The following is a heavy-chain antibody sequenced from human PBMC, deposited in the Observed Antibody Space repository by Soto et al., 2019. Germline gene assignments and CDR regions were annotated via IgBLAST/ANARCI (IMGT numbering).Heavy chain of an antibody. CDR1: GGSISSYY. CDR2: IYYSGST. J-gene: IGHJ4*02. Sequence: QVQLQESVPGLVKPSETLSLTCTVSGGSISSYYWSWIRQPPGKGLEWIGYIYYSGSTNYNPSLKSRVTISVDTSKNQFSLKLSSVTAADTAVYYCASPGGYCSGGSCPIDYWGQGTLVTVSS. D-gene: IGHD2-15*01. CDR3: ASPGGYCSGGSCPIDY. V-gene: IGHV4-59*01.